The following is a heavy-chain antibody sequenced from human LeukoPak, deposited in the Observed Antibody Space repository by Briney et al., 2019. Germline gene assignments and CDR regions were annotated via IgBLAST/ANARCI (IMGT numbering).Heavy chain of an antibody. V-gene: IGHV4-39*02. Sequence: SETLSLTCTVSGGSISSSSYYWGWIRQPPGKGLEWIGSIYYSGSTYYNPSLKSRVTISVDTSKNQFSLKLSSVTAADTAVYYCAREDYYGSGSYIYGVAVWGHGTTVTVSS. CDR1: GGSISSSSYY. CDR3: AREDYYGSGSYIYGVAV. J-gene: IGHJ6*02. CDR2: IYYSGST. D-gene: IGHD3-10*01.